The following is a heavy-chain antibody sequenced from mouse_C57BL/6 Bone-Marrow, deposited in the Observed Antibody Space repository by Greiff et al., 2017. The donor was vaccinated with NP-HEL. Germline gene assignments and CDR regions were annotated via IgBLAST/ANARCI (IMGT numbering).Heavy chain of an antibody. CDR1: GYTFTSYW. D-gene: IGHD2-2*01. CDR2: IHPNSGST. J-gene: IGHJ3*01. CDR3: ARGVTPPFAY. Sequence: QVQLQQPGAELVKPGASVKLSCKASGYTFTSYWMHWVKQRPGQGLEWIGMIHPNSGSTNYNEKFKSKATLTVDKSSSTAYMQLSSLTSEDSAVYYCARGVTPPFAYWGQGTLVTVSA. V-gene: IGHV1-64*01.